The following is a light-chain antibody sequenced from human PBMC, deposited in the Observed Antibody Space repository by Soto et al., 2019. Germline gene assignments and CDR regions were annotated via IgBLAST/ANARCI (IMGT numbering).Light chain of an antibody. CDR2: LEGSGSY. CDR3: ATWDSIRV. CDR1: SGHSSYI. J-gene: IGLJ3*02. V-gene: IGLV4-60*02. Sequence: QLVLTQSSSASASLGSSVKLTCTLSSGHSSYIIAWHQQQPGKAPRYLMKLEGSGSYNKGSGVPDRFSGSSSGADRYLTISNLQFEDEADYYCATWDSIRVFGGGTKLTVL.